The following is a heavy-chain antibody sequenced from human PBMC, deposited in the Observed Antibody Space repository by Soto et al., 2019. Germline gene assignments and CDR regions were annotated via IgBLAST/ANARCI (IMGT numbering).Heavy chain of an antibody. Sequence: PSETLSLTCAVSGYSISGGYHWGWIRQPPGKGLEWIASIFRSGASHYSPSLKSRGTISVDTSKNQFSLKLIPVTAADTVVYYCARARGADRPNWFDPWGQGTQVTVSS. CDR2: IFRSGAS. CDR3: ARARGADRPNWFDP. CDR1: GYSISGGYH. V-gene: IGHV4-38-2*01. J-gene: IGHJ5*02. D-gene: IGHD3-10*01.